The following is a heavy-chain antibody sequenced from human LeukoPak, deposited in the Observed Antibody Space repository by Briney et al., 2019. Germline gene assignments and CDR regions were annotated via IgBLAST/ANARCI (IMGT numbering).Heavy chain of an antibody. CDR2: IWYDGSNK. V-gene: IGHV3-33*01. CDR3: ARDSYSSSWYAAY. D-gene: IGHD6-13*01. Sequence: AGGSLRLSCAASGFTFSSYGMHWVRQAPGKGLEWVAVIWYDGSNKYYADSVKGRFTISRDNSKNTLYLQMNSLRAEDTAVYYCARDSYSSSWYAAYWGQETLVTVPS. CDR1: GFTFSSYG. J-gene: IGHJ4*02.